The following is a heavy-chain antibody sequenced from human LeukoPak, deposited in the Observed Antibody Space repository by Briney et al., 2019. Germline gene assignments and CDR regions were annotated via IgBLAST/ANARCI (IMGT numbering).Heavy chain of an antibody. CDR2: LYYSGST. J-gene: IGHJ6*03. Sequence: PSETLSLTSTVSGRSISSSSYYWGWIRQPPGKGLEWFGSLYYSGSTYYIPSLKSRVTISVDTSKNQFSMKLSSVTAADTAVYYCASHRYLDYYYYYMDVWGKGTTVTISS. V-gene: IGHV4-39*01. CDR3: ASHRYLDYYYYYMDV. D-gene: IGHD2-2*02. CDR1: GRSISSSSYY.